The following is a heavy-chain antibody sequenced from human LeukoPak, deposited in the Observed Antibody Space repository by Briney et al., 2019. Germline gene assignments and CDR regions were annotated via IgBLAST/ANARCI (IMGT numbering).Heavy chain of an antibody. D-gene: IGHD6-25*01. J-gene: IGHJ5*02. CDR1: GGSFSGYY. V-gene: IGHV4-34*01. Sequence: SETLSLTCAVYGGSFSGYYWSWIRQPPGKGLEWIGEINHSGSTNYNPSLKSRLTISVDTSKNQFSLKLSSVTAADTAVYYCARVKAAYQTYNWFDPWGQGTLVTVSS. CDR2: INHSGST. CDR3: ARVKAAYQTYNWFDP.